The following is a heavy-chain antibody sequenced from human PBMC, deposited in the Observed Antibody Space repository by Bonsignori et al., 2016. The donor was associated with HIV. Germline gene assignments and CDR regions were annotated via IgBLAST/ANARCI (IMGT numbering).Heavy chain of an antibody. CDR3: ARHTAGGYFYYYMDV. CDR1: GGTFGTYA. D-gene: IGHD3-10*01. Sequence: SVKVSCKASGGTFGTYAISWVRQAPGQGPEWMGGFMPILGVPNYAQKFQGRVTITADDSTGTAYMELSSLRSEDTALYYCARHTAGGYFYYYMDVWGNGTTVTVSS. CDR2: FMPILGVP. V-gene: IGHV1-69*10. J-gene: IGHJ6*03.